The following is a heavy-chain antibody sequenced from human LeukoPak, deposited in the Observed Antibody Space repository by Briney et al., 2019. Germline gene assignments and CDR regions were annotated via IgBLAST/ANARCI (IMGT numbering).Heavy chain of an antibody. J-gene: IGHJ4*02. CDR3: ARRIAARHFDY. CDR1: GYSISSGYY. V-gene: IGHV4-38-2*01. Sequence: SETLSHTCAVSGYSISSGYYWGWIRQPPGKGLEWIGSIYHSGSTYYNPSLKSRVTISVDTSKNQFSLKLSSVTAADTAVYYCARRIAARHFDYWGQGTLVTVSS. CDR2: IYHSGST. D-gene: IGHD6-6*01.